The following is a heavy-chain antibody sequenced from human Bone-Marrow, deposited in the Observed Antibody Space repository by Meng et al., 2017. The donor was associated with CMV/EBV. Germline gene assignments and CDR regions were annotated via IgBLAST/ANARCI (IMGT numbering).Heavy chain of an antibody. CDR2: ISSSSSYI. J-gene: IGHJ4*01. CDR1: GFTFSSYS. Sequence: GESLKISCAASGFTFSSYSMNWVRQAPGKGLEWVSSISSSSSYIYYADSVKGRFTISRDNAKNSLYLQMNSLRAEDTAVYYCASLYSSSSVDYWGQGTRVTVSS. D-gene: IGHD6-6*01. CDR3: ASLYSSSSVDY. V-gene: IGHV3-21*01.